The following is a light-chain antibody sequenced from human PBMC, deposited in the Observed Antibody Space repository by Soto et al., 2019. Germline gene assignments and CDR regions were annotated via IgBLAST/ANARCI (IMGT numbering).Light chain of an antibody. V-gene: IGLV2-8*01. J-gene: IGLJ2*01. Sequence: QSALTQPPSASGSPGQSVTISCTGTSSDVGGYNYVSWYQRHPGKAPKLMIYDVSKRPSGVPDRFSGSKSGNTASLTVSGLQPEDEADYYCTSYAGASHVVLGGGTKLTVL. CDR2: DVS. CDR1: SSDVGGYNY. CDR3: TSYAGASHVV.